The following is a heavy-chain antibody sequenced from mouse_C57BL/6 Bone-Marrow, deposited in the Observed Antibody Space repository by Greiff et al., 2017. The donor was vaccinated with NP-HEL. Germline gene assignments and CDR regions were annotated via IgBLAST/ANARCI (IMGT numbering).Heavy chain of an antibody. D-gene: IGHD2-5*01. J-gene: IGHJ4*01. CDR3: ARRAHYSNYDAMDY. CDR2: INPNNGGT. CDR1: GYTFTDYN. Sequence: VQLQQSGPELVKPGASVKMSCKASGYTFTDYNMHWVKQSHGKSLEWIGYINPNNGGTSYNQKFKGKATLTVNKSSSTAYMELRSLTSEDSAVYDCARRAHYSNYDAMDYWGQGTSVTVSS. V-gene: IGHV1-22*01.